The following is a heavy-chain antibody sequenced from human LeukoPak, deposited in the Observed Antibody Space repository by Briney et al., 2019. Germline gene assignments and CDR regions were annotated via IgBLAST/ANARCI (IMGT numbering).Heavy chain of an antibody. CDR1: GFSLSISG. CDR2: ISSSSDLM. Sequence: HPGGSLRLSCEASGFSLSISGMNWVRQAPGKGLEWVSYISSSSDLMFYVDSVKGRFTVSRDNAKNSLFLQMNSLRDEDTAVYYCARVLRGLYNLGDWGQGTLVTVSS. J-gene: IGHJ4*02. V-gene: IGHV3-48*02. CDR3: ARVLRGLYNLGD. D-gene: IGHD3-10*01.